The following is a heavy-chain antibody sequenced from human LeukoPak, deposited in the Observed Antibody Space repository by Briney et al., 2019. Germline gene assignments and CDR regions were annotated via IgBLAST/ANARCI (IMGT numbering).Heavy chain of an antibody. V-gene: IGHV1-18*01. CDR2: ISAYNGNT. Sequence: GASVKVSCKASGYTFTSYGISWVRQAPGQGLEWMGWISAYNGNTNYAQKLQGGVTMTTDTSTSTAYMELRSLRSDDTAVYYCARDQTTYYYDSSGYYPNWFDPWGQGTLVTVSS. D-gene: IGHD3-22*01. J-gene: IGHJ5*02. CDR3: ARDQTTYYYDSSGYYPNWFDP. CDR1: GYTFTSYG.